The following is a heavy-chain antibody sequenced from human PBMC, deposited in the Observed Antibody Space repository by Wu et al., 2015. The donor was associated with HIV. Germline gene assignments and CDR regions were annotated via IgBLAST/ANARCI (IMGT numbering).Heavy chain of an antibody. D-gene: IGHD6-13*01. V-gene: IGHV1-69*05. J-gene: IGHJ4*02. Sequence: QVQLVQSGAEVKTPGSSVKVSCKASGVTLSSFAFTWVRQAPGQGLEWMGGIIPLFETTHYAQKFRDRVTITTDESTSTAYMELSSLTSEDTAIYYCARVYSSTWYDFFDSWGQGTLVGVSS. CDR2: IIPLFETT. CDR3: ARVYSSTWYDFFDS. CDR1: GVTLSSFA.